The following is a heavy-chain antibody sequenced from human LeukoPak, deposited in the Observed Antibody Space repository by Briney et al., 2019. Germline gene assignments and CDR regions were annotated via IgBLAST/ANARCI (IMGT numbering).Heavy chain of an antibody. CDR3: ARGYCSDGSCYSQFEF. J-gene: IGHJ4*02. Sequence: GASVKVSCKASGYTFTSYDTNWVRQATGQGLEWMGWMNPNSGNTGYAQKFQGRVTMTRNTSISTAYMEVSSLRSEDTAVYYCARGYCSDGSCYSQFEFWGQGTLVTVSS. CDR1: GYTFTSYD. CDR2: MNPNSGNT. V-gene: IGHV1-8*01. D-gene: IGHD2-15*01.